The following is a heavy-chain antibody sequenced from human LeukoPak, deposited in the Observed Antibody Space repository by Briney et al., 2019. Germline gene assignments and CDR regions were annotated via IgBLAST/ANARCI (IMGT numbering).Heavy chain of an antibody. CDR2: IYHSGST. Sequence: SETLSLTCTVSGYSISSGYYWGWIRQPPGKGLEWIGSIYHSGSTYYNPSLKSRVTISVDTSKNQFSLKLSSVTAADTAVYYCARDLSAAAGSWNFDLWGRGTLVTVSS. V-gene: IGHV4-38-2*02. CDR1: GYSISSGYY. D-gene: IGHD6-13*01. J-gene: IGHJ2*01. CDR3: ARDLSAAAGSWNFDL.